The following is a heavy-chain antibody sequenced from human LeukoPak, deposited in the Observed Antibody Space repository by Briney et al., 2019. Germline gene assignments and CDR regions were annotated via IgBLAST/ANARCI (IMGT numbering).Heavy chain of an antibody. V-gene: IGHV3-21*01. Sequence: GGSLRLSCAASGFTFSSYSMNWVRRAPGKGLEWVSSISSSSSYIYYADSVKGRFTISRDNAKNSLYLQMNSLRAEDTAVYYCARKAGYSGYVTIDYWGQGTLVTVSS. CDR1: GFTFSSYS. CDR3: ARKAGYSGYVTIDY. CDR2: ISSSSSYI. D-gene: IGHD5-12*01. J-gene: IGHJ4*02.